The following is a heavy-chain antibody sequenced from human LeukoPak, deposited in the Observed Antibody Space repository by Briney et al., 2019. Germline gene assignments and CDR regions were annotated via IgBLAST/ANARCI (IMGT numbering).Heavy chain of an antibody. V-gene: IGHV4-34*01. CDR3: ATKSITIFGVVFDY. J-gene: IGHJ4*02. CDR1: GGSSSGYY. D-gene: IGHD3-3*01. CDR2: INRSGST. Sequence: SETLSLTCAVYGGSSSGYYWSWIRQPPGKGLEWIGEINRSGSTNYNPSLKSRVTISVDTSKNQFSLKLSSVTAADTAVYYCATKSITIFGVVFDYWGQGTLVTVSS.